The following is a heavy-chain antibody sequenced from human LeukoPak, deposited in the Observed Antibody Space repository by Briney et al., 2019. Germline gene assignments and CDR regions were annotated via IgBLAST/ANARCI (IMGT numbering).Heavy chain of an antibody. CDR1: GFAFSNHA. CDR2: ISISGGTT. Sequence: GGSLRLSCTASGFAFSNHAMSWVRQAPGKGLEWVSSISISGGTTYYADSVKGRFTISREDSKSTLYLQMNSLRADDTAVYYCAKARGAQSFDYWGQGTLVTVSS. V-gene: IGHV3-23*01. CDR3: AKARGAQSFDY. D-gene: IGHD3-10*01. J-gene: IGHJ4*02.